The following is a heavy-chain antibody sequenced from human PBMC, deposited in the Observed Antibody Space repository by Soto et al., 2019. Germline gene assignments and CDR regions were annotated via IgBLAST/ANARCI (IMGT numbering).Heavy chain of an antibody. CDR3: SSSVHYYYGMDV. D-gene: IGHD6-6*01. CDR2: INPNSGGT. CDR1: GYTFTGYY. Sequence: ASVKRSRKASGYTFTGYYMHWVRQAPGQGREWMGWINPNSGGTNYAQKFQGRVTMTRDTAISTAYMELSRLRSDDTAVYYCSSSVHYYYGMDVWGQGTTVTVSS. V-gene: IGHV1-2*02. J-gene: IGHJ6*02.